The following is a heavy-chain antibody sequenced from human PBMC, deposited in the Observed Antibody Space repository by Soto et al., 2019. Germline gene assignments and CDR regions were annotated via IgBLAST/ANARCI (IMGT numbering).Heavy chain of an antibody. CDR1: GAGDTYSNYG. CDR2: TIPAFGTA. CDR3: WRHDNTALPPLDS. J-gene: IGHJ4*02. V-gene: IGHV1-69*06. Sequence: QVHLVQSGAEVKSPGSAVKVSCKVSGAGDTYSNYGLNWMRQAPGQGLEWMGGTIPAFGTANYAQKFQCRVTITAATSTTTAYMELSSLRSDDTAVYYCWRHDNTALPPLDSWGQGTLVSVSS. D-gene: IGHD1-1*01.